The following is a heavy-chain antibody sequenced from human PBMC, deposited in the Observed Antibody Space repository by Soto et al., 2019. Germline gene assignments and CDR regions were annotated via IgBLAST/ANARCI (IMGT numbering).Heavy chain of an antibody. CDR2: ITADGGT. CDR1: GFTVSSHA. CDR3: APHVSCSGGSCQYDAFAI. V-gene: IGHV3-23*01. Sequence: EVKVLESRGGLVQPGGSLRLSCEGSGFTVSSHAMTWIRQAPGKGPEWVSTITADGGTYYADSVKGRFAMSRDTSESTLYIQMNSLGAEDTAAYYCAPHVSCSGGSCQYDAFAIRGQGTRVTVSS. D-gene: IGHD2-15*01. J-gene: IGHJ3*02.